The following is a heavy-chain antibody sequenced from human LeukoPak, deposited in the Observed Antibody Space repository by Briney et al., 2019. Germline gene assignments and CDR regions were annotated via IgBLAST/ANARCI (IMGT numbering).Heavy chain of an antibody. V-gene: IGHV3-48*01. CDR1: GFPFSTYS. CDR2: ISSISSII. Sequence: GGSLILSCAASGFPFSTYSMSWVRQAPGKGLEWVSYISSISSIIYYADSVKGRFTISRDNARSSLYLQMNSLRAEDTAVYYCARSRPGTEAGQPNFDYWGQGNLVTVSS. D-gene: IGHD6-13*01. CDR3: ARSRPGTEAGQPNFDY. J-gene: IGHJ4*02.